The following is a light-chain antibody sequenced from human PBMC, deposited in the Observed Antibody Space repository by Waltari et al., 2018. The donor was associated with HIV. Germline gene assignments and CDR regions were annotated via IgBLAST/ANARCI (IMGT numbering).Light chain of an antibody. Sequence: SYVLIQPPSVSVAPGRTARITCGGNNIGSKSVHWYQQKPGQAPVMVIYYDSDRPSGIHERFSGSNSENTATLTIRRVEAGDEADYYCQVWETNSDKYVVFGGGTKLAVV. CDR1: NIGSKS. V-gene: IGLV3-21*01. J-gene: IGLJ2*01. CDR3: QVWETNSDKYVV. CDR2: YDS.